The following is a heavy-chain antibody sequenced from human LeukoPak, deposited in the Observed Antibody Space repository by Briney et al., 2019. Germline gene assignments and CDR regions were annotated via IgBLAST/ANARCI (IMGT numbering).Heavy chain of an antibody. V-gene: IGHV1-8*01. Sequence: VASVKVSCKASGYTFSNYDINWVRQDPGHGLEWMGWMNPDSDDADYAQKFQGRFSITMNTSITTAYMELSSLGFEDTAVYFCTRGWDSWGQGTLVTVSS. CDR1: GYTFSNYD. J-gene: IGHJ4*02. CDR3: TRGWDS. CDR2: MNPDSDDA.